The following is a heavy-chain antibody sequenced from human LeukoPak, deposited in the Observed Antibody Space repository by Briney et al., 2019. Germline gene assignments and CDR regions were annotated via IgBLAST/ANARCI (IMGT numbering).Heavy chain of an antibody. CDR2: IYYSGST. CDR3: ARHEGVGAPSDRFDY. V-gene: IGHV4-39*01. CDR1: GGSISSSSYY. D-gene: IGHD1-26*01. J-gene: IGHJ4*02. Sequence: PSETLSLTCTVSGGSISSSSYYWGWIRQPPGKGLEWIGSIYYSGSTYYNPSLKSRVTISVDTSKNQFSLKLSSVTAADTAVYYCARHEGVGAPSDRFDYWGQGTLVTVSS.